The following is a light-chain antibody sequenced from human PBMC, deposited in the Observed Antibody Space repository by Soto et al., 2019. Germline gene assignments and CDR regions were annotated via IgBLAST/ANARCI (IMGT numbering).Light chain of an antibody. CDR3: QHYNDWPYR. CDR2: GAS. CDR1: QSVRSN. V-gene: IGKV3-15*01. Sequence: EIVMTQSPATLSVSPGERATLSCRASQSVRSNLAWYQQKPGQAPRLLIYGASTRATGIPARFSGSGSGTEFTLTISSLQSEDFAVYYCQHYNDWPYRFGQGTKLEIK. J-gene: IGKJ2*03.